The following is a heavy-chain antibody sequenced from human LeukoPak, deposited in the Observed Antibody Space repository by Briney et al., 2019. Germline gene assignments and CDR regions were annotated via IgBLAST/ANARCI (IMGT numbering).Heavy chain of an antibody. J-gene: IGHJ4*02. CDR2: TNHSGSN. CDR1: GGSFSGDY. V-gene: IGHV4-34*01. CDR3: ARGRPRYYDFWSGQLDCFDY. Sequence: NPSETMSLTCAVYGGSFSGDYWSWIRQPPGKGLEWVGETNHSGSNNYNPSLKSRVTISVETSKSQFSMKLDSVTGADTAVYYCARGRPRYYDFWSGQLDCFDYWGQGTLVTVSS. D-gene: IGHD3-3*01.